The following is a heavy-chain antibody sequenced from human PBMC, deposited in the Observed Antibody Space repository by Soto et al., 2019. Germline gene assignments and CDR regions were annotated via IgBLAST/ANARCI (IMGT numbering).Heavy chain of an antibody. D-gene: IGHD2-21*02. Sequence: QITLKESGPTPVKPTQTLTLTCTFSGFSLSTTEEGVGWIRQPPGKAPEWLALIYWDDDKRYSPSLKTRLTITKDTSKNQVVLTVTNVDPVDTATYYCAHGSCFGADCYPNPYFDFWGQGILVTVSS. CDR3: AHGSCFGADCYPNPYFDF. V-gene: IGHV2-5*02. CDR1: GFSLSTTEEG. J-gene: IGHJ4*02. CDR2: IYWDDDK.